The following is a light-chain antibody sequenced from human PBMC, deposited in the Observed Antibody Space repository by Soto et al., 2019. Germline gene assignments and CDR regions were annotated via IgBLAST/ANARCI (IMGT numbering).Light chain of an antibody. CDR1: SSDVRAYNY. Sequence: QSALTQPPSASGSPGQSVTISCTGTSSDVRAYNYVSWYQQYPGKAPKLMIYEGNKRPSGGPERFSGAKSGKTASLTGSGLQPEDEADYHCTSWAGSNMGVFGGGTKVTVL. CDR2: EGN. J-gene: IGLJ3*02. CDR3: TSWAGSNMGV. V-gene: IGLV2-8*01.